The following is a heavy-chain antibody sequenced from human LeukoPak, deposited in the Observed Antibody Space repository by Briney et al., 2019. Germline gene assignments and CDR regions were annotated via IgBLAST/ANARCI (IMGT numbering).Heavy chain of an antibody. J-gene: IGHJ4*02. V-gene: IGHV3-23*01. CDR1: GFTFSSQA. CDR3: AKVGYCDSTSCFRGYYFDS. CDR2: ISGSGGST. D-gene: IGHD2-2*01. Sequence: GGSLRLSCAASGFTFSSQAMSWVRQAPGKGLEGVSSISGSGGSTFYADSVKGRFTVSRDNSKNTLYLQMSSRRAEDTAVYYCAKVGYCDSTSCFRGYYFDSWGQGTLVTVSS.